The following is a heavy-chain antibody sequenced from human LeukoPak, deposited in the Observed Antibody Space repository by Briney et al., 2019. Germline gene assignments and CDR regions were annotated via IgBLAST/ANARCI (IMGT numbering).Heavy chain of an antibody. J-gene: IGHJ4*02. CDR1: GFTVSSNY. Sequence: PGGSLRLSCAASGFTVSSNYMSWVRQAPGKGLEWVSTISGSGDSTYSADSVKGRFTISRDNSKNTLYLQMNSLRAEDTAVYYCAKGTGSSGWYWFDYWGQGTLVTVSS. CDR2: ISGSGDST. CDR3: AKGTGSSGWYWFDY. V-gene: IGHV3-23*01. D-gene: IGHD6-19*01.